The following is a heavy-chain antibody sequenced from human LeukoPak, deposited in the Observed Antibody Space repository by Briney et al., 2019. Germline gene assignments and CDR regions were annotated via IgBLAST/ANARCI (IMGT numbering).Heavy chain of an antibody. CDR1: GGSISSSSYY. V-gene: IGHV4-39*01. J-gene: IGHJ4*02. CDR2: IYYSGST. CDR3: ARLRRYDFWSGSAKDY. Sequence: MPSETLSLTCTVSGGSISSSSYYWGWIHQPPGKGLEWIGSIYYSGSTYYNPSLKSRVTISVDTSKNQFSLKLSSVTAADTAVYYCARLRRYDFWSGSAKDYWGQGTLVTVSS. D-gene: IGHD3-3*01.